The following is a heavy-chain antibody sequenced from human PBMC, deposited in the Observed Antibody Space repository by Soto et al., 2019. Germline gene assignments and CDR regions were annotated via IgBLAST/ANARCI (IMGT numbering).Heavy chain of an antibody. D-gene: IGHD3-10*01. CDR2: IFSDDDR. CDR3: VRIXVTRDWLYYFEH. V-gene: IGHV2-26*01. J-gene: IGHJ4*02. Sequence: QVTLKESGPVLLRPTETLTLTCTVSGFSLSDSRLGVGWIRQPPGKALEWVAHIFSDDDRSYSPSLRSRLTISKDPSISQVVLTLTNVDPADTATYYCVRIXVTRDWLYYFEHWGRGTPVTVSP. CDR1: GFSLSDSRLG.